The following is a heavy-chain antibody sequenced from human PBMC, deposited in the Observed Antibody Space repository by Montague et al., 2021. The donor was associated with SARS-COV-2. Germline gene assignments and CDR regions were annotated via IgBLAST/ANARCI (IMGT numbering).Heavy chain of an antibody. CDR1: GGSINSGGYY. Sequence: TLSLTCTVSGGSINSGGYYWSWIRQHPGKGLEWIGYIYYSGSTYYNPSLKSRVTISVDTSKNQFSLKLSSVTAADTAVYYCTRVHFVSSGWHPDAFDIWGQGTMVTVSS. CDR3: TRVHFVSSGWHPDAFDI. D-gene: IGHD6-19*01. J-gene: IGHJ3*02. CDR2: IYYSGST. V-gene: IGHV4-31*03.